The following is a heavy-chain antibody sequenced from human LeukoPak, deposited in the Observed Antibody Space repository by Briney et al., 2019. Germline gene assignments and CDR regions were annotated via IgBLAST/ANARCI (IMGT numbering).Heavy chain of an antibody. CDR1: GGSISSSSYY. V-gene: IGHV4-61*02. CDR2: IETSGNT. CDR3: ARVSSSWYQDWYFDL. J-gene: IGHJ2*01. Sequence: SETLSLTCTVSGGSISSSSYYWSWIRQPAGKGLEWIGRIETSGNTNYKPSLKSRVTMSVDTSKNQFSLKLSSVTAADTAVYYCARVSSSWYQDWYFDLWGRGTLVTVSS. D-gene: IGHD6-13*01.